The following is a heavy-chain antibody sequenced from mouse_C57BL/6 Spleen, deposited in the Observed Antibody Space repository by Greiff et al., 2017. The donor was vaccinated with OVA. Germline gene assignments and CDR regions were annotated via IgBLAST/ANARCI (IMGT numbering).Heavy chain of an antibody. V-gene: IGHV7-3*01. D-gene: IGHD1-1*01. Sequence: EVKVEESGGGLVQPGGSLSLSCAASGFTFTDYYMSWVRQPPGKALEWLGFIRNKANGYTTEYSASVKGRFTISRDNSQSILYLQMNALRAEDSATYYCARSRSPYYFDYWGQGTTLTVSS. J-gene: IGHJ2*01. CDR3: ARSRSPYYFDY. CDR2: IRNKANGYTT. CDR1: GFTFTDYY.